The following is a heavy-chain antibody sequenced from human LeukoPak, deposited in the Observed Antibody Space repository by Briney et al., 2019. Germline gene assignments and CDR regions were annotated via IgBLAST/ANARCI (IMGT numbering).Heavy chain of an antibody. CDR1: GFTFSSYG. CDR3: AKDYVSYCSSTSCYNWFDP. D-gene: IGHD2-2*01. V-gene: IGHV3-30*18. J-gene: IGHJ5*02. CDR2: ISYDGSNK. Sequence: GGPLRLSCAASGFTFSSYGMHWVRQAPGKGLEWVAVISYDGSNKYYADSVKGRFTISRDNSKNTLYQQMNSLRAEDTAVYYCAKDYVSYCSSTSCYNWFDPWGQGTLVTVSS.